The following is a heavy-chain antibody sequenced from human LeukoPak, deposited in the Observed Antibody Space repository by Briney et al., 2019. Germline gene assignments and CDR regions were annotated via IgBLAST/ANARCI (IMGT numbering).Heavy chain of an antibody. Sequence: GGSLRLSCAASGFTFSSYSMNWVRQAPGKGLEWVSYISSSSSTIYYADSVKGRFTIPRDNAKNSLYLQMNSLRAEDTAVYYCARDGYSSGWYGEYWGQGTLVTVSS. V-gene: IGHV3-48*01. CDR2: ISSSSSTI. CDR3: ARDGYSSGWYGEY. CDR1: GFTFSSYS. D-gene: IGHD6-19*01. J-gene: IGHJ4*02.